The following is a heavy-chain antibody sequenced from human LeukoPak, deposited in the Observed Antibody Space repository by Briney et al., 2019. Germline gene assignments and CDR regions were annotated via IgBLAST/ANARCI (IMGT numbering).Heavy chain of an antibody. CDR2: ISAYNGNT. D-gene: IGHD3-22*01. CDR3: ARVSPSRQVVVITRSGGFFDY. J-gene: IGHJ4*02. Sequence: ASVKVSCKASGYTFTSYGISWVRQAPGQGLEWMGWISAYNGNTNYAQKLQGRVTMTTDTSTSTAYMELRSLRSDDTAVYYCARVSPSRQVVVITRSGGFFDYWGQGTLVTVSS. CDR1: GYTFTSYG. V-gene: IGHV1-18*01.